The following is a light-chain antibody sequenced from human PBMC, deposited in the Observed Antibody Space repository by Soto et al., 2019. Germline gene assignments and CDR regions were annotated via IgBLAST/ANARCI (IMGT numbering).Light chain of an antibody. CDR1: SNDVGSYNL. Sequence: QSALTQPASVSASPGQSITISCTGTSNDVGSYNLVSWYQQYPGKAPKLMIYEGTKRPSGVSDRFSGSTSGNTASLIISGLQADDEAEYYCCSYAGRNTYVVFGGGTKLTVL. V-gene: IGLV2-23*01. CDR3: CSYAGRNTYVV. CDR2: EGT. J-gene: IGLJ2*01.